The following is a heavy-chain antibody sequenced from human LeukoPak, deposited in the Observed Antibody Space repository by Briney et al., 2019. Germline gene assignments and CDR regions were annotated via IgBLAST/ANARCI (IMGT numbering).Heavy chain of an antibody. CDR3: AGDNYDSSGYYYNCFDP. J-gene: IGHJ5*02. V-gene: IGHV4-39*07. CDR1: GGSISSSSYY. CDR2: IYYSGST. D-gene: IGHD3-22*01. Sequence: SETLSLTCTVSGGSISSSSYYWGWIRQPPGKGLEWIGSIYYSGSTYYNPSLKSRVTISVDTSKNQFSLKLSSVTAADTAVYYCAGDNYDSSGYYYNCFDPGGQGTLVTASS.